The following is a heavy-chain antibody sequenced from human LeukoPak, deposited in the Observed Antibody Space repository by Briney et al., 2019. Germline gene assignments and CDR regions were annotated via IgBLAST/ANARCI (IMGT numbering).Heavy chain of an antibody. CDR1: GGSISSNTYY. J-gene: IGHJ4*02. D-gene: IGHD1-26*01. CDR2: ISYSGST. Sequence: SETLSLTCTVSGGSISSNTYYWGWIRQPPGKGLEWIGSISYSGSTYYNPSLKSRVTISVDTSENQFSLKLSSVTAADTAVYYCARPLVGGTTFPDDWGQGTLVTVSS. CDR3: ARPLVGGTTFPDD. V-gene: IGHV4-39*01.